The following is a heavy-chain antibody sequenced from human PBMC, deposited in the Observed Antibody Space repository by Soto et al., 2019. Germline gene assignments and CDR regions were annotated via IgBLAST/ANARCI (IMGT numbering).Heavy chain of an antibody. D-gene: IGHD6-6*01. CDR2: IYYTGTT. Sequence: SETLSLTCTVSGDSISSSSSYWGWIRQPPGKGLEWIGSIYYTGTTYYNPSLKSRVTITVDTSKKQFSLKLTSVTAAYTAVYYCGRRLDGRWLVIDSWGQGTLVTVSS. CDR3: GRRLDGRWLVIDS. CDR1: GDSISSSSSY. J-gene: IGHJ4*02. V-gene: IGHV4-39*01.